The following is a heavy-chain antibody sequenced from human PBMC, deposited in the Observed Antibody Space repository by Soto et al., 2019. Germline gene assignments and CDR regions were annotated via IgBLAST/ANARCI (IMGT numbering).Heavy chain of an antibody. CDR1: GGSISSSSYY. Sequence: SETLSLTCTVSGGSISSSSYYWGWIRQPPGKGLEWIGSIYYSGSTYYNPSLKSRVTISVDTSKNQFSLKLSSVTAADTAMYYCARLGPTPGSTMTHFDYWGQGTLVTVSS. V-gene: IGHV4-39*01. CDR3: ARLGPTPGSTMTHFDY. CDR2: IYYSGST. J-gene: IGHJ4*02. D-gene: IGHD4-17*01.